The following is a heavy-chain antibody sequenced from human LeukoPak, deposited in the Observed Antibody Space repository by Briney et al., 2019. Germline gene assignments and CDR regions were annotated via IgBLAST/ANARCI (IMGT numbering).Heavy chain of an antibody. J-gene: IGHJ4*02. V-gene: IGHV4-34*01. CDR3: ARHVHVSMIVVILSDYFDY. CDR1: GGSFSGHS. Sequence: ASETLSLTCAVYGGSFSGHSWSWIRQAPGKGLEWIGEISHTGSFNYNPSLKSRVTISADTSKNQFSLRLSSVTAADTAVYYCARHVHVSMIVVILSDYFDYWGRGTLVTVSS. D-gene: IGHD3-22*01. CDR2: ISHTGSF.